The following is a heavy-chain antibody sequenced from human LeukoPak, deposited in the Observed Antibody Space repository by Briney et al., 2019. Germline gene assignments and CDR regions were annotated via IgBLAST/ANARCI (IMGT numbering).Heavy chain of an antibody. J-gene: IGHJ6*03. CDR2: IIPIFGTA. D-gene: IGHD1-26*01. V-gene: IGHV1-69*13. CDR3: ARSGSYYYYYYMDV. Sequence: ASVKVSCKASGGTFSSYAISWVRQAPGQGLEWMGGIIPIFGTANYAQKFQGRVTITADESTSTAYMELRSLRSDDTAVYYYARSGSYYYYYYMDVWGKGTTVTVSS. CDR1: GGTFSSYA.